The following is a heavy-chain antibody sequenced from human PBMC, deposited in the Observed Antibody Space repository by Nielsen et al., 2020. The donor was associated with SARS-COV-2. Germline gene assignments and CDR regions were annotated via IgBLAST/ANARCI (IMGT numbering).Heavy chain of an antibody. CDR3: ARVVVAARIIPTFDY. D-gene: IGHD2-15*01. Sequence: GGSLRLSCAASGFTFSSYAMSWVRQAPGKGLEWVSAISGSGGSTYYADSVKGRFTISRDNSKNTLYLQMNSLRAEDTAVYYCARVVVAARIIPTFDYWGQGTLVTVSS. J-gene: IGHJ4*02. CDR2: ISGSGGST. V-gene: IGHV3-23*01. CDR1: GFTFSSYA.